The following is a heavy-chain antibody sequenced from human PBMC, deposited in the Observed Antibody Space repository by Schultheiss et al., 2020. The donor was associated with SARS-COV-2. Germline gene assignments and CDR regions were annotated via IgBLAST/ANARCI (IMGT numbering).Heavy chain of an antibody. CDR3: ARDGSGNYDFWSGYHYYYYYMDV. J-gene: IGHJ6*03. V-gene: IGHV3-13*05. D-gene: IGHD3-3*01. CDR1: GFTFSSYD. Sequence: GGSLRLSCAASGFTFSSYDMHWVRQATGKGLEWVSAIGTAGDPYYPGSVKGRFTISRDNSKNTLYLQMNSLRAEDTAVYYCARDGSGNYDFWSGYHYYYYYMDVWGKGTTVTVSS. CDR2: IGTAGDP.